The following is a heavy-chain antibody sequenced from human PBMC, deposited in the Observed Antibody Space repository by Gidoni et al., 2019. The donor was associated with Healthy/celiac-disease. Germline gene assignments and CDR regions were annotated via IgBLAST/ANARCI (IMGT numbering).Heavy chain of an antibody. CDR1: GGSFSGYY. Sequence: QVQLQQWGAGLLKPSETLSLTCAVYGGSFSGYYWSWIRQPPGKGLEWIGEINHSGSTNYNPSLKSRVTISVDTSKNQFSLKLSSVTAADTAVYYCARGGGRVPAAIPRLLYFQHWGQGTLVTVSS. V-gene: IGHV4-34*01. CDR3: ARGGGRVPAAIPRLLYFQH. CDR2: INHSGST. D-gene: IGHD2-2*02. J-gene: IGHJ1*01.